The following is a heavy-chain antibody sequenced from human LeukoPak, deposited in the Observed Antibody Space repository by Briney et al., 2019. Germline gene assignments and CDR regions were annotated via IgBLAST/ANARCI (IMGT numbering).Heavy chain of an antibody. V-gene: IGHV3-23*01. D-gene: IGHD3-16*01. CDR2: ISGSGGST. CDR3: AKGFDVWGSYAGNWFDP. Sequence: GGSLRLSCAASGFTFSSYGMSWVRQAPGKGLEWVSAISGSGGSTYYADSVKGRFTISRDNFKNTLYLQMNSLRAEDTAVYYCAKGFDVWGSYAGNWFDPWGQGTLVTVSS. J-gene: IGHJ5*02. CDR1: GFTFSSYG.